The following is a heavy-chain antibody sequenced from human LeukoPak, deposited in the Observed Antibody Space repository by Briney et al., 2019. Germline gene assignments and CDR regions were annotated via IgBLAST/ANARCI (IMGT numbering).Heavy chain of an antibody. J-gene: IGHJ4*02. D-gene: IGHD5-18*01. Sequence: QPGGSLRLSFAASGLTLSGYWMHWVRQAPGKGLVWVSRINGDASSTSYADSVKGRFTISRDNAKSTLYLQMNSLRVEDTAVYYCARARGNTYGYFEYWGQGTLVTVSS. CDR2: INGDASST. CDR1: GLTLSGYW. V-gene: IGHV3-74*01. CDR3: ARARGNTYGYFEY.